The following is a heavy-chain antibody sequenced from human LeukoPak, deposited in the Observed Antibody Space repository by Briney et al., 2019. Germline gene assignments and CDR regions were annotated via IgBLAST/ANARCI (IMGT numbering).Heavy chain of an antibody. V-gene: IGHV4-39*07. Sequence: KSSETLSLTCTVSGGFINSSTYYWGWIRQPPGKGLEWLGSIHYTGSDDYNPSLKSRITISVDTSKNEFSLKLSSVTAADTAVYYCARGDGDYGWFDPWGQGTLVTVSS. CDR2: IHYTGSD. CDR1: GGFINSSTYY. D-gene: IGHD4-17*01. J-gene: IGHJ5*02. CDR3: ARGDGDYGWFDP.